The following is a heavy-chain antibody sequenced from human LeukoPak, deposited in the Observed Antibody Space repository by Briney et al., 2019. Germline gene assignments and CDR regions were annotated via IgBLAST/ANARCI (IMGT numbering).Heavy chain of an antibody. CDR3: ARTGTGSVKFDP. J-gene: IGHJ5*02. Sequence: SETLSLTCTVSGGSISTYYWSWIRQPPGKGLEWIGYIYYSGSTSYNPSLKSRVTISVDTSKNQFSLKLSSVTAADTAVYYCARTGTGSVKFDPWGQGTLVVVSS. D-gene: IGHD3-10*01. CDR2: IYYSGST. CDR1: GGSISTYY. V-gene: IGHV4-59*01.